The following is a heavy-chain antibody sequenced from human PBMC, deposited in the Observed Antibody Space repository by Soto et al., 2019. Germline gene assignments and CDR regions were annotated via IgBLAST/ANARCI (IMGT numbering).Heavy chain of an antibody. CDR1: GFTFSSYG. V-gene: IGHV3-30*03. J-gene: IGHJ4*02. CDR3: ATGSTAMTYFDY. Sequence: QEQLVESGGGVVQPGRSLRLSCAASGFTFSSYGMHWVRQAPGKGLEWVAVISYDGRNKSYVDSVKGRFTISRDNSKNTLYLQMNSLRAEDTAVYYCATGSTAMTYFDYWGQGTLVTVSS. CDR2: ISYDGRNK. D-gene: IGHD5-18*01.